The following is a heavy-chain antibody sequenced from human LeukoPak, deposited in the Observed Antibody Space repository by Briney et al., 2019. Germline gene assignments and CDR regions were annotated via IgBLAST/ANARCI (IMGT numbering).Heavy chain of an antibody. CDR3: ARGGGSVLLWFGELSA. CDR1: GGSFSGYY. D-gene: IGHD3-10*01. CDR2: INHSGST. Sequence: SETLSLTCAVYGGSFSGYYWSWIRQPPGKGLGWIGEINHSGSTNYNPSLKSRVTISVDTSKNQFSLKLSSVTAADTAVYYCARGGGSVLLWFGELSAWGQGTLVTVSS. J-gene: IGHJ5*02. V-gene: IGHV4-34*01.